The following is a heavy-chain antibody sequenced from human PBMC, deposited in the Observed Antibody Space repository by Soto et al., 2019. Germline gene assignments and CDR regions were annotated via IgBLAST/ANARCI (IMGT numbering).Heavy chain of an antibody. CDR1: GFTFRNAW. CDR3: TTVYTYYYDSSGYPSGYYFEY. CDR2: IKSKTDGGTT. J-gene: IGHJ4*02. D-gene: IGHD3-22*01. V-gene: IGHV3-15*01. Sequence: LRLSGAASGFTFRNAWMSWVRQAPGKGLELVGRIKSKTDGGTTDYAAPVKGRFTISRDDSKNTLYLQMNSLKTEDTAVYYCTTVYTYYYDSSGYPSGYYFEYWGQGTMVTVSS.